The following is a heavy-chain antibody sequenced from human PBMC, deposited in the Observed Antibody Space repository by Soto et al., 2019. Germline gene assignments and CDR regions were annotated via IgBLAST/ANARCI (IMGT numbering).Heavy chain of an antibody. CDR2: ISWSGGST. J-gene: IGHJ4*01. Sequence: EVQLLESGGGSVQPGGSLRLSCAASGFNFNTQSMSWVRQAPGMGLAWVSAISWSGGSTYYADSVKGRFAISRDNSKNTLYLQINSLRAEDTAVYYCAKPDGATYNFRYWGQGTLVIVSS. CDR1: GFNFNTQS. D-gene: IGHD1-1*01. V-gene: IGHV3-23*01. CDR3: AKPDGATYNFRY.